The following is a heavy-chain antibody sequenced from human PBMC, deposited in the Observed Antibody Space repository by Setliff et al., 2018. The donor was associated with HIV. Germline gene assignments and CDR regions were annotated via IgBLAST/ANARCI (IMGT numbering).Heavy chain of an antibody. V-gene: IGHV1-18*04. D-gene: IGHD2-15*01. Sequence: ASVKVSCKASGYTFINYGINWLRQAPGQGPEWMGWINTYNGNTKYGQKFQGSVTMTTDTSTSTVYMELRSLTSDDTALYYCARGGPPRVATLYWFDPWGQGTLVTVSS. CDR1: GYTFINYG. J-gene: IGHJ5*02. CDR3: ARGGPPRVATLYWFDP. CDR2: INTYNGNT.